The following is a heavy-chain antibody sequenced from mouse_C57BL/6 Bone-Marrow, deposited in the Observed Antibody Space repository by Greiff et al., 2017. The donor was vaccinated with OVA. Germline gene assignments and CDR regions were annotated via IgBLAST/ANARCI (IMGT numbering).Heavy chain of an antibody. CDR1: GYTFTSYW. CDR3: ARGGWLLPLDY. V-gene: IGHV1-50*01. Sequence: QVQLQQPGAELVKPGASVKLSCKASGYTFTSYWMQWVKQRPGQGLEWIGEIDPSDSYTNYNQKFKGKATLTVDTSSSTAYMQPSSLTSEDSAVYYCARGGWLLPLDYWGQGTTLTVSS. CDR2: IDPSDSYT. D-gene: IGHD2-3*01. J-gene: IGHJ2*01.